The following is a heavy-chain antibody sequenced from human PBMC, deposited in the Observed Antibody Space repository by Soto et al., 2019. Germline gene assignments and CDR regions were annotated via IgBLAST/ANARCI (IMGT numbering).Heavy chain of an antibody. D-gene: IGHD2-15*01. CDR1: GGSVSSGSYY. CDR3: ARVGIGSNWFVP. Sequence: QVQLQESGPGLVKPSETLSLTCTVSGGSVSSGSYYWSWIRQPPGKGLEWIGYIYYSGSTNYNPSLKSRVTISVDTSKNQFSLKLSSVTAADTAVYYCARVGIGSNWFVPWGQGTLVTVSS. CDR2: IYYSGST. V-gene: IGHV4-61*01. J-gene: IGHJ5*02.